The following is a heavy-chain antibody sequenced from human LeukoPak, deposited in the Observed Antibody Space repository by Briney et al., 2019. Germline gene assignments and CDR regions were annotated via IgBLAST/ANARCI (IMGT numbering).Heavy chain of an antibody. Sequence: AGGSLRLSCAASGFTFSSYGMHWVRQAPGKGLEWVAVISYDGSTKYYADSVKGRFTISRDNPKNTLYLQMNSLRPEDTAVYFCAKDESTVTTIDYWGQGTLVTVSS. D-gene: IGHD4-17*01. J-gene: IGHJ4*02. CDR2: ISYDGSTK. CDR3: AKDESTVTTIDY. CDR1: GFTFSSYG. V-gene: IGHV3-30*18.